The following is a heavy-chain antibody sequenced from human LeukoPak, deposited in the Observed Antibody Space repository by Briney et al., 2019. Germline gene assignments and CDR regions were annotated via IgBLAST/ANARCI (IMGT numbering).Heavy chain of an antibody. D-gene: IGHD3-3*01. CDR3: ASNLESLRLEDY. CDR2: ISSSGSTI. V-gene: IGHV3-11*01. J-gene: IGHJ4*02. Sequence: GGSLRLSCAASGFTFSDYYMSWIRQAPGKGLEWVSYISSSGSTIYYADSVKGRFTISRDNAKNSLYLQMNSLRAEDTAVYYCASNLESLRLEDYWGQGTLVTVSS. CDR1: GFTFSDYY.